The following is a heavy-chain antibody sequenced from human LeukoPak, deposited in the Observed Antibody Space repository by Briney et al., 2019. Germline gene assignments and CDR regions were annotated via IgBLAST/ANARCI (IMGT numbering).Heavy chain of an antibody. CDR3: AGSPYYDFWSGYFPFDY. V-gene: IGHV4-38-2*02. Sequence: SETLSLTRTVSGYSISSGYYWGWIRQPPGKGLEWIGSIYHSGSTYYNPSLKSRVTLSVDTSKNQFSLKLSSVTAADTAVYYCAGSPYYDFWSGYFPFDYWGQGTLVTVSS. D-gene: IGHD3-3*01. J-gene: IGHJ4*02. CDR2: IYHSGST. CDR1: GYSISSGYY.